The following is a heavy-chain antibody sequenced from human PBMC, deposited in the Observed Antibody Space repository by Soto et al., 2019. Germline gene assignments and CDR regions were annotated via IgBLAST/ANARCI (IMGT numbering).Heavy chain of an antibody. D-gene: IGHD6-25*01. V-gene: IGHV3-48*02. J-gene: IGHJ4*02. Sequence: EVQLVESGGGLVQPGGSLRLSCAASGFTFSSYSMNCVRQAPGKGLEWVSYISSSSSTIYYADSVKGRFTISRDNGKNSLYLQTNSLRDEDTAVYYCVGAAIGDHKGANYWGQGTLVTVSS. CDR2: ISSSSSTI. CDR3: VGAAIGDHKGANY. CDR1: GFTFSSYS.